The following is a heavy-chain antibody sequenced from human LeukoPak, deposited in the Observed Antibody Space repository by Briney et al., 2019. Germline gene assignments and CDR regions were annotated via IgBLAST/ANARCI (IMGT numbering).Heavy chain of an antibody. CDR2: ISWNSGSR. J-gene: IGHJ3*02. V-gene: IGHV3-9*01. CDR1: GFTFDDYA. D-gene: IGHD2-2*02. Sequence: PGGSLRLSCAASGFTFDDYAMHWVRQAPGKGLEWVSGISWNSGSRGFADSVKGRFTISRDNAENSLYLQMNSLRAEDTALYYCAKVKLKSGRGYQLLYDAFDIWGQGTMVTVSS. CDR3: AKVKLKSGRGYQLLYDAFDI.